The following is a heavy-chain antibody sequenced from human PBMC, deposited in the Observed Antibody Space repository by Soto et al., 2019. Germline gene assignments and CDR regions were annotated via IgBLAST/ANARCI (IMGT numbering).Heavy chain of an antibody. CDR3: ARDRVAAAGTYYYDSSGSSYYYGMDV. CDR1: GDSVSSNSAA. V-gene: IGHV6-1*01. Sequence: SQTLSLTCAISGDSVSSNSAAWNWIRQSPSRGLEWLGRTYHRSKWYNDYAVSVKSRITINPDTSKNQFSLQLNSVTPEDTAVYYCARDRVAAAGTYYYDSSGSSYYYGMDVWGQGTTVTVSS. D-gene: IGHD3-22*01. CDR2: TYHRSKWYN. J-gene: IGHJ6*02.